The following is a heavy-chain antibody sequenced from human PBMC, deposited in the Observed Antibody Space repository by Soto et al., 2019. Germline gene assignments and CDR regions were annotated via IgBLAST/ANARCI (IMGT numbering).Heavy chain of an antibody. CDR3: ARSIVVVTALDY. Sequence: ASVKVACKASGYTFTSYGISLVRQAPGQGLEWMGWISAYNGNTNYAQKLQGRVTMTTDTSTSTAYMELRSLRSDDTAVYYCARSIVVVTALDYWGQGTLVTSPQ. CDR1: GYTFTSYG. CDR2: ISAYNGNT. D-gene: IGHD2-21*02. J-gene: IGHJ4*02. V-gene: IGHV1-18*01.